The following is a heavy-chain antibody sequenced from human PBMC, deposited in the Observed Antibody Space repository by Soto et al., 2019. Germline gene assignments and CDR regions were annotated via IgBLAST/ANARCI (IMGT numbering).Heavy chain of an antibody. D-gene: IGHD2-2*02. CDR3: AKDAIPYNGRDDAFDL. Sequence: VGSLRLSCVASGYPFGDYAMRWVRQAPGKGLEWVSAIGPTEAHAPAYAASVKGRFTISRDNSRNILYLQMTNLRAEDTGVYYCAKDAIPYNGRDDAFDLWGQRTMVTVSS. CDR1: GYPFGDYA. CDR2: IGPTEAHAP. J-gene: IGHJ3*01. V-gene: IGHV3-23*01.